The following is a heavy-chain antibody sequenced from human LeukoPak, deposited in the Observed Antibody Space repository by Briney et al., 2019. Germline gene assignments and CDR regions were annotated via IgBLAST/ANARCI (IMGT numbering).Heavy chain of an antibody. CDR2: IYYSGST. CDR3: ARAQQRIDY. D-gene: IGHD6-13*01. Sequence: TSETLSLTCAVYGGSFSGYYWSWIRQPPGKGLEWIGSIYYSGSTYYNPSLKSRVTISVDTSKNQFSLKLSSVTAADTAVYYCARAQQRIDYWGQGTLVTVSS. V-gene: IGHV4-34*01. CDR1: GGSFSGYY. J-gene: IGHJ4*02.